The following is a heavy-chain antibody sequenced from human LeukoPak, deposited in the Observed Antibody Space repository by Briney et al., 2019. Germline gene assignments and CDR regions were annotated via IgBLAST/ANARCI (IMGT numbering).Heavy chain of an antibody. CDR2: ISSSSSTI. CDR3: ARFQASVGAIGYFDY. J-gene: IGHJ4*02. Sequence: GGSLRLSCAASGSTFSSYSMNWVRQAPGKGLEWVSYISSSSSTIYYADSVKGRFTISRDNAKNSLYLQMNSLRAEDTAVYYCARFQASVGAIGYFDYWGQGTLVTVSS. V-gene: IGHV3-48*01. CDR1: GSTFSSYS. D-gene: IGHD1-26*01.